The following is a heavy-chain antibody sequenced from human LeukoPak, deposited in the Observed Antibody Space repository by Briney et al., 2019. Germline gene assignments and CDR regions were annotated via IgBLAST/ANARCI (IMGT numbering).Heavy chain of an antibody. V-gene: IGHV3-43*02. J-gene: IGHJ4*02. D-gene: IGHD2-21*02. CDR2: ITANGDST. Sequence: GGSLRLSCAASGFSFAYYAMHWVRHAPGKGLEWVSLITANGDSTYYADSVKGRFTISRDNSKNSLSLQMNSLRTEDTALYYCAKDIEAGTAGFSFDYWGQGTLVAVSS. CDR1: GFSFAYYA. CDR3: AKDIEAGTAGFSFDY.